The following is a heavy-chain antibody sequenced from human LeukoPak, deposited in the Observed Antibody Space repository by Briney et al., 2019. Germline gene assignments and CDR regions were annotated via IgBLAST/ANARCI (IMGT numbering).Heavy chain of an antibody. CDR2: ISYDGSNK. Sequence: GGSLRLSCAASGFTFSSYGMHWVRQAPGKGLEWVAVISYDGSNKYYADSVKGRFTISRDNSKNTLYLQMNSLRAEDTAVYYCARDRGAYYDILTGYYVNGWFDPWGQGTLVTVSS. CDR1: GFTFSSYG. V-gene: IGHV3-30*03. J-gene: IGHJ5*02. CDR3: ARDRGAYYDILTGYYVNGWFDP. D-gene: IGHD3-9*01.